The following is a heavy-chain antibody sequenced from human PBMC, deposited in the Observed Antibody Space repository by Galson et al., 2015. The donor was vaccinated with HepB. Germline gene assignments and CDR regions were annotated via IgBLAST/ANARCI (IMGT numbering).Heavy chain of an antibody. CDR1: GFILRHAA. CDR3: AKAVSSSSVWYFDL. Sequence: SLRLSCASSGFILRHAAQSRVRPAPGKGLEWVSGISGSGGSTYYADSVKGRFTISRDDSKNTLFLQMNSLRAEDTAVYYCAKAVSSSSVWYFDLWGRGTLVTVSS. D-gene: IGHD6-6*01. V-gene: IGHV3-23*01. J-gene: IGHJ2*01. CDR2: ISGSGGST.